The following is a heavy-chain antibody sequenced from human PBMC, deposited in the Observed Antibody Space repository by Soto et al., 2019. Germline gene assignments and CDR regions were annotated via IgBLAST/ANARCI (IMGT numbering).Heavy chain of an antibody. Sequence: QVQLVQSGADVRKPGSSVKVSCKASGGVFGSFSITWVRQAPGQGLEWIGGIIPIYGTANYAHNFQGRVTITADTATNTAYMEVSSLGSEDTAVYYCAKDRRADWESYYYYAMDVWGQGTTVIVSS. V-gene: IGHV1-69*06. CDR3: AKDRRADWESYYYYAMDV. CDR2: IIPIYGTA. J-gene: IGHJ6*02. CDR1: GGVFGSFS. D-gene: IGHD1-26*01.